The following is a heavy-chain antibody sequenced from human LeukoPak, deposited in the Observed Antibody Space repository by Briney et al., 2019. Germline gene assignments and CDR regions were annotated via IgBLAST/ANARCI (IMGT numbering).Heavy chain of an antibody. Sequence: TSETLSLTCTVSGGSISSGGYYWSWLRQRPGKGLEWIGYIYYSGSTYYNPSLKSRVTISVDTSKNQFSLKPSSVTAADTAVYYCAVVHNWNYEVGYWGQGTLVTVSS. CDR3: AVVHNWNYEVGY. D-gene: IGHD1-7*01. J-gene: IGHJ4*02. CDR2: IYYSGST. V-gene: IGHV4-31*03. CDR1: GGSISSGGYY.